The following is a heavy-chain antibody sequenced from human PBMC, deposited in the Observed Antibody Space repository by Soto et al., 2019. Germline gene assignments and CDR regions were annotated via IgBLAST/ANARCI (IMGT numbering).Heavy chain of an antibody. CDR2: ISAYNGNT. CDR3: AGVYCSSTSCYDWFDP. J-gene: IGHJ5*02. V-gene: IGHV1-18*04. Sequence: ASVKVSCKASGYTFTSYGISWVRQAPGQGLEWMGWISAYNGNTNYAQKLQSRVTMTTDTSTSTAYMELRSLRSDDTAVYYCAGVYCSSTSCYDWFDPWRQGTLVTVSS. D-gene: IGHD2-2*01. CDR1: GYTFTSYG.